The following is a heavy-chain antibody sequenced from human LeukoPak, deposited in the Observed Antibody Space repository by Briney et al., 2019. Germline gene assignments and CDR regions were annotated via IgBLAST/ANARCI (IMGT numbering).Heavy chain of an antibody. J-gene: IGHJ4*02. CDR3: AREDYGSSAYYWDY. CDR1: GGSISSYY. D-gene: IGHD3-22*01. CDR2: IYHSGST. Sequence: PSETLSLTCTVSGGSISSYYWVWIRQPPGKGLEWIGSIYHSGSTYYNPSLKSRVTISVDTSKNQFSLKLSSVTAADTALYYCAREDYGSSAYYWDYWGQGTLVTVFS. V-gene: IGHV4-38-2*02.